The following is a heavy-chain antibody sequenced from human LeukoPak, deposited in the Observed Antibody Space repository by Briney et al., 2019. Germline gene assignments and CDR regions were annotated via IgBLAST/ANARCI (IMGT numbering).Heavy chain of an antibody. J-gene: IGHJ5*02. CDR3: ARSLPRSQQQLVHPVSNWFDP. V-gene: IGHV4-34*01. Sequence: SETLSLTCAVYGGSFSGYYWSWTRQPPGKGLEWIGEINHSGSTNYNPSLKSRVTISVDTSKNQFSVKLSSVTAADTAVYYCARSLPRSQQQLVHPVSNWFDPWGQGTLVTVSS. D-gene: IGHD6-13*01. CDR1: GGSFSGYY. CDR2: INHSGST.